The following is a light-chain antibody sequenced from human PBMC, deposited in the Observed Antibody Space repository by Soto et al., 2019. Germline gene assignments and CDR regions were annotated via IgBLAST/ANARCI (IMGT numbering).Light chain of an antibody. CDR1: QSVSTNY. CDR3: QQYGTSRT. Sequence: EIVLTQSPGTLSLSPGARATLSCRASQSVSTNYLAWYQQKSGQAPRLLIYGISSRATGIPDRFSGSGSGTDFTLTISRLEPEEFAVYYCQQYGTSRTFGQGTKVEIK. V-gene: IGKV3-20*01. J-gene: IGKJ1*01. CDR2: GIS.